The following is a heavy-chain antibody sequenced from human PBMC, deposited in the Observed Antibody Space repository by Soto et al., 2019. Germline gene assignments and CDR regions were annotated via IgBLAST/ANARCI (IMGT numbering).Heavy chain of an antibody. D-gene: IGHD4-17*01. J-gene: IGHJ4*02. CDR1: GFTFSSYA. V-gene: IGHV3-30-3*01. CDR2: ISYDGSNK. Sequence: GGSLRLSCAASGFTFSSYAMHWVRQAPGKGLEWVAVISYDGSNKYYADSVKGRFTISRDNSKNTLYLQMNSLRAEDTAVYYCASMTLRMTTVTIFDYWGQGTLVTVSS. CDR3: ASMTLRMTTVTIFDY.